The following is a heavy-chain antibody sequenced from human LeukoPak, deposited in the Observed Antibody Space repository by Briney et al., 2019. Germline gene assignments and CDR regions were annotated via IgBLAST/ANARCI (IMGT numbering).Heavy chain of an antibody. V-gene: IGHV4-59*01. J-gene: IGHJ3*02. CDR1: GVSISSYY. CDR2: IYYSGST. D-gene: IGHD1-7*01. Sequence: SSETLSLTCTVSGVSISSYYWSWLRQPPGKGLEWSGYIYYSGSTNYNPSLKSRVTISVDTSKNQFSLKLSSVTAADTAVYYCARGIKTSRNDAFDIWGQGTMVTVSS. CDR3: ARGIKTSRNDAFDI.